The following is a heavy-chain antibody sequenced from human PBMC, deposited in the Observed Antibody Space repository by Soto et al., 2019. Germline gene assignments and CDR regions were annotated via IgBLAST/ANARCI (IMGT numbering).Heavy chain of an antibody. D-gene: IGHD3-22*01. CDR1: GGSISSGGYS. J-gene: IGHJ4*02. CDR3: ASQYYYDSSGYYYPHPFDY. CDR2: IYHSGST. V-gene: IGHV4-30-2*01. Sequence: TLSLTCAVSGGSISSGGYSWSWIRQPPGKGLEWIGYIYHSGSTYYNPSLKSRVTISVDRSKNQFSLKLSSVTAADTAVYYCASQYYYDSSGYYYPHPFDYWGQGTLVTVS.